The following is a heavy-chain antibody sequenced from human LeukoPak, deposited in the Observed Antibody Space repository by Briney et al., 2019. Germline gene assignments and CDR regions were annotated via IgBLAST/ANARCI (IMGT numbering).Heavy chain of an antibody. D-gene: IGHD6-13*01. J-gene: IGHJ4*02. CDR3: ARAQSYSSSWYGGSDY. V-gene: IGHV3-48*01. CDR1: GFTFSSYS. CDR2: ISSGSNTI. Sequence: HPGGSLRLSCAASGFTFSSYSMNWVRQAPGKGLERVSYISSGSNTIYYVDSVKGRFTISRDNAKNSLYLQMNSLRAEDTAVYYCARAQSYSSSWYGGSDYWGQGTLVTVSS.